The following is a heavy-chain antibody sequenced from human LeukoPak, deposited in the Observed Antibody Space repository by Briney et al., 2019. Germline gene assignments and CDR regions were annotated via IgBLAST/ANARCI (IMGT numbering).Heavy chain of an antibody. J-gene: IGHJ4*02. D-gene: IGHD3-22*01. CDR2: LRYDGNYK. CDR3: AKDSGYETSGYSFDY. Sequence: GGSLRLSCAASGFTFSNYGMHWVRQAPGKGLEWVAFLRYDGNYKYYADSVKGRFTISRDSSKNTLYLQMNSLGAEDKGVYYCAKDSGYETSGYSFDYWGQGTPVTVSS. CDR1: GFTFSNYG. V-gene: IGHV3-30*02.